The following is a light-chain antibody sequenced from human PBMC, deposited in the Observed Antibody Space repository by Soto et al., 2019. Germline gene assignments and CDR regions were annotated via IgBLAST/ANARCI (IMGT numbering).Light chain of an antibody. CDR1: QSISSW. V-gene: IGKV1-5*03. Sequence: DIQMTQAPSTLSASVGDRVTITCRASQSISSWLDWYQQKPGKPPKLLIYKASSLESGVPSRFSGSGSGTEFTLTISSLQPDDFATYYCQQYNSYSWTFGQGTKVDIK. CDR3: QQYNSYSWT. J-gene: IGKJ1*01. CDR2: KAS.